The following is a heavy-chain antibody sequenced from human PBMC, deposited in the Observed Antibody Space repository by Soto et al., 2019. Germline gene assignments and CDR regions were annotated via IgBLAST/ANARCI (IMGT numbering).Heavy chain of an antibody. D-gene: IGHD2-2*01. Sequence: EVQLVESGGGLVQPGGSLRLSCAASGFTFSSYWMHWVRQTPGKGLEWVSSINTDGSTTNYADSVKGRFTISGDNAKNTLYLQMNGLRVEDTAVFYCARGNLPIVVVPAAIDYWGQGTQVTVSS. J-gene: IGHJ4*02. CDR2: INTDGSTT. CDR1: GFTFSSYW. CDR3: ARGNLPIVVVPAAIDY. V-gene: IGHV3-74*01.